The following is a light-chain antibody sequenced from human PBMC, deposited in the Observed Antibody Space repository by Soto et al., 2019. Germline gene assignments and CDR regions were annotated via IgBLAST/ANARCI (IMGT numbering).Light chain of an antibody. V-gene: IGKV1-17*01. CDR3: LQHNEFWWT. J-gene: IGKJ1*01. CDR1: QGIGDA. CDR2: AAS. Sequence: DIQMSQSPSSLSASVGDRVTISCRASQGIGDALGWYQQKPGKAPKRLIYAASTFQRGGPSRFSGSGSGTEFTLTISSLQPDDFATYYCLQHNEFWWTFGQGTKVDI.